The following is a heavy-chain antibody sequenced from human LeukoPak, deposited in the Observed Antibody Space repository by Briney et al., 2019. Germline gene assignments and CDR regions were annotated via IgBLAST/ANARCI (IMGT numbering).Heavy chain of an antibody. V-gene: IGHV4-31*03. CDR1: GGSISSGGYY. J-gene: IGHJ5*02. Sequence: SQTLSLTCTVSGGSISSGGYYWSWIRQHPGKGLEWIGYIYYSGSTYYNPSLKSRVTISVDTSKNQFSLKLSSVTAADTAVYHCARDVRQYSNWFDPWGQGTLVTVSS. D-gene: IGHD5-18*01. CDR2: IYYSGST. CDR3: ARDVRQYSNWFDP.